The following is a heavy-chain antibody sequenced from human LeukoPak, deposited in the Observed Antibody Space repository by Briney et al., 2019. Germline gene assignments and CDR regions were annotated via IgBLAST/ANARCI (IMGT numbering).Heavy chain of an antibody. J-gene: IGHJ1*01. Sequence: GGSLRLSCAASGFTFSSYSMNWVRQAPGKGLEWVSFISSSSTYIYYADSVKGRFTISRDNAENSLYLQMNSLRAEDTAVYYCARFWLYTGSSVWGQGTLVTVSS. CDR1: GFTFSSYS. CDR2: ISSSSTYI. D-gene: IGHD1-26*01. CDR3: ARFWLYTGSSV. V-gene: IGHV3-21*01.